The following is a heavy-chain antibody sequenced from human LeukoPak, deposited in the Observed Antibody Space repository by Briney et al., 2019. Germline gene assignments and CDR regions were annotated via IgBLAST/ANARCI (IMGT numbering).Heavy chain of an antibody. CDR3: ARHREKGAFDV. D-gene: IGHD5-24*01. J-gene: IGHJ3*01. V-gene: IGHV4-59*01. CDR1: GGSISSYY. Sequence: SETPSLTCTVSGGSISSYYWSWIRQPPGKGLEWIGYIYYSGSTNYNPSFKSRVTISVDTSKNQFSLKLSSVTAADTAVYYCARHREKGAFDVWGQGTMVTVSS. CDR2: IYYSGST.